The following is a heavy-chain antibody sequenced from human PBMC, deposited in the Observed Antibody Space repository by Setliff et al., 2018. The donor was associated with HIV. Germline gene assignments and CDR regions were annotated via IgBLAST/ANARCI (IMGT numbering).Heavy chain of an antibody. V-gene: IGHV1-69*13. J-gene: IGHJ4*02. CDR1: GDSFSNYA. Sequence: WASVKVSCKTSGDSFSNYAITWVRQAPGQGLEWMGGIVPKFGTPNYAERFQGRVTITADESTSTAYMELRNLRSDDTAVYYCAVSWYTTGRGDYWGPGTLVTVSS. CDR2: IVPKFGTP. D-gene: IGHD3-10*01. CDR3: AVSWYTTGRGDY.